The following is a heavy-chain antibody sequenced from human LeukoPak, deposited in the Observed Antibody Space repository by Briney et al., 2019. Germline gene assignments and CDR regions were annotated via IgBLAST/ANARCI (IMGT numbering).Heavy chain of an antibody. V-gene: IGHV4-30-4*08. J-gene: IGHJ4*02. Sequence: SQTLSLTCTVSGASINSGNSYWSWIRQPPGKGLEWIGYIYYSGTTYYNPSLKSRVSMSVDTSENQFSPKLNSVTAADTAVYYCARSPYFDFWAGYYDLDCWGQGTLVTVSS. CDR2: IYYSGTT. CDR1: GASINSGNSY. D-gene: IGHD3-3*01. CDR3: ARSPYFDFWAGYYDLDC.